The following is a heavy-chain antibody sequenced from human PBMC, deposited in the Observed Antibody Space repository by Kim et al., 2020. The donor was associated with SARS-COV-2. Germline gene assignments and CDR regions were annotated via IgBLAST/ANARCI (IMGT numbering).Heavy chain of an antibody. CDR2: IIPIFGTA. CDR1: GGTFSSYA. CDR3: ARGEWVSGARGDYYYGMDV. V-gene: IGHV1-69*13. D-gene: IGHD3-3*01. J-gene: IGHJ6*02. Sequence: SVKVSCKASGGTFSSYAISWVRQAPGQGLEWMGGIIPIFGTANYAQKFQGRVTITADESTSTAYMELSSLRSEDTAVYYCARGEWVSGARGDYYYGMDVWGQGTTVTVSS.